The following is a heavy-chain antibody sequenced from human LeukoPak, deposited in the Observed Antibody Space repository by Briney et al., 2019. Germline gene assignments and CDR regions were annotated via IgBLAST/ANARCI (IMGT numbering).Heavy chain of an antibody. CDR1: GFTLSTYW. CDR2: IKSDGSIT. CDR3: ARSDYFDY. J-gene: IGHJ4*02. V-gene: IGHV3-74*01. Sequence: GGSLRLSCAASGFTLSTYWMHWVRQAPGNGLVWVSRIKSDGSITTYADSVKGRFTVSRDNAKSTLYLQMNSLRAEDTAVYYCARSDYFDYWGQGTLVTVSS.